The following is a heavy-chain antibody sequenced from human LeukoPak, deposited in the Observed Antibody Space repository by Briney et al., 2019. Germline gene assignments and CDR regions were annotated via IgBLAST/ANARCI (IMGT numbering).Heavy chain of an antibody. D-gene: IGHD6-6*01. CDR2: IYHSGST. Sequence: SETLSLTCAVSGYSISSGYYWGWIRQPPGKGLQWIGSIYHSGSTYYNPSLKSRVTISVDTSKNQFSLKLSSVTAADTAVYYCARQGGGAARVFHYWGQGTLVTVSS. CDR3: ARQGGGAARVFHY. CDR1: GYSISSGYY. J-gene: IGHJ4*02. V-gene: IGHV4-38-2*01.